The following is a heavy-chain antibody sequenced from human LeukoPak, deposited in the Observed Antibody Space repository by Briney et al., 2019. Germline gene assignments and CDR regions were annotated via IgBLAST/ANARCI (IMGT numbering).Heavy chain of an antibody. D-gene: IGHD6-13*01. V-gene: IGHV4-59*08. CDR1: GGSISSYY. CDR2: IYYSGST. J-gene: IGHJ3*02. Sequence: PSETLSLTCTVSGGSISSYYWSWIRQPPGKGLEWIGYIYYSGSTNYNPSLKSRVTISVDTSKNQFSLKLSSVTAADTAVYYCARKGPPAAGTLCDAFDIWGQGTMVTVSS. CDR3: ARKGPPAAGTLCDAFDI.